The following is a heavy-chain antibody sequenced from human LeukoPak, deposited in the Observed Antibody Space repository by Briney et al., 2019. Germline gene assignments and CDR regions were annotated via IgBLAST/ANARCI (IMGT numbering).Heavy chain of an antibody. V-gene: IGHV1-18*01. Sequence: GASVKVSCKTSGYAFITYGISWVRQAPGQGLEWMGWMIAYNGNTKYAQKLQDRATMTTDTSTSTAYLELRSLRSDDTAVYYCARVNYDILTGYYIPHTFDIWGQGTMVTVSS. CDR2: MIAYNGNT. CDR3: ARVNYDILTGYYIPHTFDI. J-gene: IGHJ3*02. D-gene: IGHD3-9*01. CDR1: GYAFITYG.